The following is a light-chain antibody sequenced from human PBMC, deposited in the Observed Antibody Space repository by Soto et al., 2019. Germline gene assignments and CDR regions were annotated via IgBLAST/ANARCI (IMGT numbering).Light chain of an antibody. Sequence: VMTQTPFSLSVAPGQPASISCKSSQSLLHITGETFLFWYLQKPGQSPQLLIYEVSTRVSGVPDRFSGSGSGTDFTLEISRVETDDVGIYYCMQSTQLPPTFGQGTRLEIK. V-gene: IGKV2D-29*02. CDR3: MQSTQLPPT. J-gene: IGKJ5*01. CDR1: QSLLHITGETF. CDR2: EVS.